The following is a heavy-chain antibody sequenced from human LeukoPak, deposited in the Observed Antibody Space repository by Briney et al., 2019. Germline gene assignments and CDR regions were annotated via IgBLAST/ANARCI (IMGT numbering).Heavy chain of an antibody. CDR3: ARDRSSSWWDGMDV. D-gene: IGHD6-13*01. J-gene: IGHJ6*02. Sequence: PGRSLRLSCAASGFTIRSHGMHWVRQAPGKGLDWLAVIWFDGSNKFYADSVKGRITISRDNSKNTIYLQMNSLRAEDTAVYYCARDRSSSWWDGMDVWGQGTTVTVSS. V-gene: IGHV3-33*01. CDR2: IWFDGSNK. CDR1: GFTIRSHG.